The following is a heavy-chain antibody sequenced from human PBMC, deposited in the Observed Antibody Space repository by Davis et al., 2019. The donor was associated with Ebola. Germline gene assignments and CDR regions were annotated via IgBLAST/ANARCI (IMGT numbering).Heavy chain of an antibody. CDR1: GGSFSGYY. CDR3: ARDLIVVLPAAAYYYYGMDV. Sequence: MPSETLSLTCAVYGGSFSGYYWSWIRQPPGKGLEWIGEINHSGSTNYNPSLKSRVTISVDTSKNQFSLKLSSVTAADTAVYYCARDLIVVLPAAAYYYYGMDVWGQGTTVTVSS. D-gene: IGHD2-2*01. V-gene: IGHV4-34*01. CDR2: INHSGST. J-gene: IGHJ6*02.